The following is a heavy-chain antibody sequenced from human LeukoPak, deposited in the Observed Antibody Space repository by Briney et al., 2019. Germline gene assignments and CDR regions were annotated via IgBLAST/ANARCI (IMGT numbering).Heavy chain of an antibody. CDR3: AKWTAVVVTATTYFDY. D-gene: IGHD2-21*02. CDR1: GFTFSSYA. Sequence: GGSLRLSCAASGFTFSSYAMSWVRQAPGKGLEWVSAISGSGGSTYYADSVKGRFTISRGNSKNTLYLQMNSLRAEDTAVYYCAKWTAVVVTATTYFDYWGQGTLVTVSS. V-gene: IGHV3-23*01. CDR2: ISGSGGST. J-gene: IGHJ4*02.